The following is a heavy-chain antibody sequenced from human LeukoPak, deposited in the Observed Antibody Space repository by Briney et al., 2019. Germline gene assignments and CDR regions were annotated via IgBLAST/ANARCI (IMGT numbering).Heavy chain of an antibody. D-gene: IGHD3-22*01. V-gene: IGHV4-30-4*02. CDR2: IYYSGST. CDR3: ARVPFYDSSGDF. CDR1: GASISSGYIY. J-gene: IGHJ4*02. Sequence: SETLSLTCTVSGASISSGYIYWSWLRQPPGKGLEWIGYIYYSGSTYYNTSLKTRVTISSDTSKNLFSLTLSAAAAADSAVYYCARVPFYDSSGDFWGQGTLVTVSS.